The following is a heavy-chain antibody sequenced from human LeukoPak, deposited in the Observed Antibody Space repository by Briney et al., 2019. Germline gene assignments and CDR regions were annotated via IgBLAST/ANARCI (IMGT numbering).Heavy chain of an antibody. V-gene: IGHV4-34*01. J-gene: IGHJ5*02. Sequence: SETLSLTCAAYGGSFSGYYWSWIRQPPGKGLEWIGEINHSGSTNYNPSLKSRVTISVDTSKNQFSLKLSSVTAADTAVYYCARGLTDIVVVVAATTRFDPWGQGTLVTVSS. CDR2: INHSGST. D-gene: IGHD2-15*01. CDR3: ARGLTDIVVVVAATTRFDP. CDR1: GGSFSGYY.